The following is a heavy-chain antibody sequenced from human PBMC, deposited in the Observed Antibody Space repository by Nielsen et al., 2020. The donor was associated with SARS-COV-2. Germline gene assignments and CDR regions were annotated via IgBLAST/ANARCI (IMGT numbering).Heavy chain of an antibody. J-gene: IGHJ6*03. CDR3: ARDAKDPYYYYYMDV. CDR2: ISGSGGST. CDR1: GFTFSSYA. V-gene: IGHV3-23*01. D-gene: IGHD2-15*01. Sequence: GGSLRLSCVASGFTFSSYAMSWVRQAPGKGLEWVSAISGSGGSTYYADSVKGRFTISRDNSKNTLYLQMNSLRAEDTAVYYCARDAKDPYYYYYMDVWGKGTTVTVSS.